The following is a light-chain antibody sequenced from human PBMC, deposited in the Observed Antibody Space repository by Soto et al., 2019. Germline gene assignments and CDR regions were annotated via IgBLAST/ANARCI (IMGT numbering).Light chain of an antibody. CDR2: EAS. CDR1: QNIESW. J-gene: IGKJ1*01. Sequence: DIQMTQSPSTLSASVGDRVTITCRASQNIESWLAWYQQRPGKAPKLLIYEASSLETGVPSRFTGSGSGTEFTLTISSLQPDDFASYYCQQYKSYSWTFGQGTKVEIK. V-gene: IGKV1-5*03. CDR3: QQYKSYSWT.